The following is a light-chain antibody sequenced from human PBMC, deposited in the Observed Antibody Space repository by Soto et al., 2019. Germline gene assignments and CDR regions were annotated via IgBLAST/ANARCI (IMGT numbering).Light chain of an antibody. J-gene: IGLJ1*01. Sequence: QSALTQPASVSGSPGQSITISCTGTSRDVGGYNYVSWYQQHPGKAPKLMIYDVSNRPSGVSNRFSGSKSGNTASLTISGLQAEDEAEYYCSSYTSSSTRVFGTGTKLTVL. CDR1: SRDVGGYNY. CDR3: SSYTSSSTRV. V-gene: IGLV2-14*01. CDR2: DVS.